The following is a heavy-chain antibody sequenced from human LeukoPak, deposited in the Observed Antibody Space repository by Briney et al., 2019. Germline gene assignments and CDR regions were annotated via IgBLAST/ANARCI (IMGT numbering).Heavy chain of an antibody. J-gene: IGHJ1*01. CDR2: ISSSGSTI. D-gene: IGHD6-19*01. Sequence: GGSLRLSCAASGFTFSDYYMSSIRQAPGKGLEWVSYISSSGSTIYYADSVKGRFTISRDTAKNSLYLQMNSLRAEDTAVYYCARGPPSSGWCAEYFQHWGQGTLVTVSS. CDR3: ARGPPSSGWCAEYFQH. V-gene: IGHV3-11*04. CDR1: GFTFSDYY.